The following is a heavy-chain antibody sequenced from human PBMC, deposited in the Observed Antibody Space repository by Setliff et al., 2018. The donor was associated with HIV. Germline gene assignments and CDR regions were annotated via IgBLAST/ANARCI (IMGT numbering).Heavy chain of an antibody. V-gene: IGHV4-38-2*02. CDR1: GYSLTSGYY. J-gene: IGHJ4*02. D-gene: IGHD3-3*01. Sequence: SETLSLTCGVSGYSLTSGYYWGWIRQPPGKGLEWIGSIHDSGRTYYNPSLKSRVTISVDTSKSQFSLKLNSVTAADTAVYYCARDQSDWFYWGQGTLVTV. CDR2: IHDSGRT. CDR3: ARDQSDWFY.